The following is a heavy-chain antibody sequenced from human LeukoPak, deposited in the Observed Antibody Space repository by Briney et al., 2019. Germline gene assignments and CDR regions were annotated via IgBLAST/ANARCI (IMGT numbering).Heavy chain of an antibody. Sequence: PGGSLRLSCAASGFTFSSYGMHWVRQAPGKGLEWVAVMSYDGSNKYYADSVKGRFTISRDNSKNTLYLQMNSLRAEDTAVYYCAKRAPVDYWGQGTLVTVSS. CDR2: MSYDGSNK. CDR3: AKRAPVDY. V-gene: IGHV3-30*18. CDR1: GFTFSSYG. J-gene: IGHJ4*02.